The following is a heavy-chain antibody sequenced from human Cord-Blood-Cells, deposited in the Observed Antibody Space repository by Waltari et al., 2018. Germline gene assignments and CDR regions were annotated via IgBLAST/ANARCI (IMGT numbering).Heavy chain of an antibody. CDR3: ARGHVPADFWSGYYYYYYYYGMDV. Sequence: QVQLQQWGAGLLKPSETLSLTCAVYGGSFSGYYWSWIGQPPGKGVEWVGEINHSGSTNYNPSLKSRVTISVDTSKNQFSLKLSSVTAADTAVYYCARGHVPADFWSGYYYYYYYYGMDVWGQGTTVTVSS. V-gene: IGHV4-34*01. J-gene: IGHJ6*02. D-gene: IGHD3-3*01. CDR1: GGSFSGYY. CDR2: INHSGST.